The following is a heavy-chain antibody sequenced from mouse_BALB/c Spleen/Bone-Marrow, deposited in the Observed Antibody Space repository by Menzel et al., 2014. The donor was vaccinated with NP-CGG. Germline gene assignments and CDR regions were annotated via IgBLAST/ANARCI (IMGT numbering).Heavy chain of an antibody. J-gene: IGHJ4*01. CDR3: ARWDYAMDY. V-gene: IGHV1-66*01. Sequence: QVQLQQSGPELVKPGASARISCKASGYTFTSYYIQWVKQRPGQGLEWIGVINPGSGGTNYNEKFKGKATLTADKSSSTAYMQLSSLTSDDSAVYFCARWDYAMDYWGQGTSVAVSS. CDR2: INPGSGGT. CDR1: GYTFTSYY.